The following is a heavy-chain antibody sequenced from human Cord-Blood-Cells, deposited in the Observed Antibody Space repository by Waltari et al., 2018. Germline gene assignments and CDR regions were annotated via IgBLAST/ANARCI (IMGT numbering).Heavy chain of an antibody. CDR1: GFTVSSNY. CDR2: IYSGGST. CDR3: ARERVPNWFDP. Sequence: EVQLVESGGGLIQPGGSLRLSCAASGFTVSSNYISWVRQAPGKGLEWVSVIYSGGSTYYADSVKGRFTISRDNSKNTLYLQMNSLRAEDTAVYYCARERVPNWFDPWGQGTLVTVSS. J-gene: IGHJ5*02. V-gene: IGHV3-53*01.